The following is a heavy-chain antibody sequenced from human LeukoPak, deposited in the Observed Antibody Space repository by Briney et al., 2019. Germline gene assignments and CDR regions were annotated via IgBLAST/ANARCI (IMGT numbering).Heavy chain of an antibody. CDR3: ARRRTYYDSGTYYGLDIDY. CDR1: GGSISSSSYY. CDR2: IYYSGST. Sequence: SETLSLTCTVSGGSISSSSYYWGWIRQPPGKGLEWIGYIYYSGSTNYNPSLKSRVTISVDTSKNQFSLKLSSVTAADTAVYYCARRRTYYDSGTYYGLDIDYWGQGTLVTVSS. V-gene: IGHV4-61*05. D-gene: IGHD3-10*01. J-gene: IGHJ4*02.